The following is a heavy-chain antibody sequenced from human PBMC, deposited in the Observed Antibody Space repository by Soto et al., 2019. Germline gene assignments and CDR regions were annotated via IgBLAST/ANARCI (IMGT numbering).Heavy chain of an antibody. CDR2: ISGSGGSI. J-gene: IGHJ6*02. CDR1: GFTFSSYA. V-gene: IGHV3-23*01. D-gene: IGHD4-4*01. CDR3: AKDLTSLYYYGLDV. Sequence: GGSLRLSCAASGFTFSSYAMNWVRQAPGKGLEWVSAISGSGGSIYYADSVKGRFTISRDNSKNTLYLQTNSLRAGDTAVYYCAKDLTSLYYYGLDVWGQGTTVTVSS.